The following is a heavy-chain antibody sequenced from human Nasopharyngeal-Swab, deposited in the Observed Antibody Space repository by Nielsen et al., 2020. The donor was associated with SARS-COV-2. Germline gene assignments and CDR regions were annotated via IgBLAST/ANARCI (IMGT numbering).Heavy chain of an antibody. V-gene: IGHV1-58*01. CDR2: IVVGSGNT. CDR1: GSTFTSSA. J-gene: IGHJ4*02. CDR3: AAARGVWYGDYVLDY. D-gene: IGHD4-17*01. Sequence: SVKVSCKASGSTFTSSAVQWVRQARGQRLEWIGWIVVGSGNTNYAQKFQERVTITRDMSTSTAYMELSSLRSEDTAAYYCAAARGVWYGDYVLDYWGQGTLVTVSS.